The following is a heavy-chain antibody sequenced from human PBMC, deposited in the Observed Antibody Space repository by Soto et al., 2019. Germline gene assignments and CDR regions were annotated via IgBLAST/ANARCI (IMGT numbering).Heavy chain of an antibody. CDR2: IYYSGST. Sequence: SSETLSLTCTVSGGSISSSSYYWGWIRQPPGKGLEWIGSIYYSGSTYYNPSLKSRVTISVDTSKNQFSLKLSSVTAADTAVYYCARLAGYSYGFPYFDYWGQGTLVTVSS. J-gene: IGHJ4*02. V-gene: IGHV4-39*01. CDR3: ARLAGYSYGFPYFDY. CDR1: GGSISSSSYY. D-gene: IGHD5-18*01.